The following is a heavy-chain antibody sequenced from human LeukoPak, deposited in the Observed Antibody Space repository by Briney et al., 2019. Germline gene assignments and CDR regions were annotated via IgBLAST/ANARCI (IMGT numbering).Heavy chain of an antibody. Sequence: ASVKVSCKASGYTFTSYYMHWVRQAPGQGLEWMGIINPSGGSTIYAQKFQGRVTMTRDTSTSTVYMDLSSLRSEDTAVYYCARDHSDCSGGNCYSQAGCWGQGTLVTVSS. V-gene: IGHV1-46*01. D-gene: IGHD2-15*01. CDR2: INPSGGST. CDR1: GYTFTSYY. CDR3: ARDHSDCSGGNCYSQAGC. J-gene: IGHJ4*02.